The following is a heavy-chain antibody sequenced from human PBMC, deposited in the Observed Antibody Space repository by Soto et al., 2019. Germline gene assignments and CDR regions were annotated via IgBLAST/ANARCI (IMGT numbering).Heavy chain of an antibody. V-gene: IGHV1-18*01. D-gene: IGHD6-13*01. CDR2: ISGYTGNR. Sequence: QVQLVQSGAEVKKPGASVKVSCKASGYAFSTYGISWVRQAPGQGLEWMGWISGYTGNRNYAQQFQDRVSMTTDTSTSTAYMELRSLRSEETVVYCCARGAAAVWFDPWGQGTLVTVSS. CDR3: ARGAAAVWFDP. J-gene: IGHJ5*02. CDR1: GYAFSTYG.